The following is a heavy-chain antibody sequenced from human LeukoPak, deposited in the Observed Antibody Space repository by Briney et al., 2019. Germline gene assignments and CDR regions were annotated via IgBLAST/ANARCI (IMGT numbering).Heavy chain of an antibody. D-gene: IGHD6-19*01. Sequence: SQTLSLTCAVSGGSISSGGYSWSWIRQPPGKGLEWIGYIHHSGSTYYNPSLKSRVTISVDRSKNQFSLKLSSVTAAHTAVYYCARGPNYSSGWFVFDYWGQGTLVTVSS. CDR1: GGSISSGGYS. CDR2: IHHSGST. CDR3: ARGPNYSSGWFVFDY. V-gene: IGHV4-30-2*01. J-gene: IGHJ4*02.